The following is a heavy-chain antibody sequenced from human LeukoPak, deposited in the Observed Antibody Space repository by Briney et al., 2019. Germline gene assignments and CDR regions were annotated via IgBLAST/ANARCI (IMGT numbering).Heavy chain of an antibody. CDR2: IQDSGST. V-gene: IGHV4-59*01. CDR1: GGSISSYY. D-gene: IGHD1-14*01. CDR3: ARTTGWAYYFDS. J-gene: IGHJ4*02. Sequence: SETLSLTCTVSGGSISSYYRSWIRQPPGKGLEWIGNIQDSGSTNYNPSLKSRVTISVDTSKDQFSLKLSSVTAADTAVYYCARTTGWAYYFDSWGQGALVTVSS.